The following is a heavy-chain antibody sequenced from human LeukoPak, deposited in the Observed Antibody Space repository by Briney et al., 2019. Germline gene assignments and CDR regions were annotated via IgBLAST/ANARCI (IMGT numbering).Heavy chain of an antibody. CDR1: GYSISSGYY. CDR3: ARVRNNWNYFSARNNWFDP. V-gene: IGHV4-38-2*01. CDR2: IYHSGST. Sequence: SETLSLTCAVSGYSISSGYYWGWIRQPPGKGLEWIGSIYHSGSTYYNPSLKSRVTISVDTSKNQFSLKLGSVTAADTAVYYCARVRNNWNYFSARNNWFDPWGQGTLVTVSS. D-gene: IGHD1-7*01. J-gene: IGHJ5*02.